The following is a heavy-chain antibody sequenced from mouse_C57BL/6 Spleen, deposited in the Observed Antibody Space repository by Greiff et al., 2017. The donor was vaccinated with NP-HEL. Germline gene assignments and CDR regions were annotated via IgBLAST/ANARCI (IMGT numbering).Heavy chain of an antibody. CDR3: SRDTVPVMDY. V-gene: IGHV5-4*01. D-gene: IGHD1-1*01. J-gene: IGHJ4*01. Sequence: EVQGVESGGGLVKPGGSLKLSCAASGFTFSSYAMSWVRQTPEKRLEWVATISDGGSYTYSPDNVKGRFTISRDNAKNNLYLQMSHLKSEDTAMYYCSRDTVPVMDYWGQGTSVTVSS. CDR2: ISDGGSYT. CDR1: GFTFSSYA.